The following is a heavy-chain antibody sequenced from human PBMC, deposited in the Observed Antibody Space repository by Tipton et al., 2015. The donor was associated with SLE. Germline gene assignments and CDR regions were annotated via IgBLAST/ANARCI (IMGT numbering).Heavy chain of an antibody. CDR1: GASISSYY. CDR2: VYDIEFT. CDR3: ARAFRDGHNYPTTRFDY. V-gene: IGHV4-59*01. Sequence: TLSLTCTVSGASISSYYWSWIRQPPGKGLEWIGYVYDIEFTNYNPSLASRVTISVDTSKNQFSLKLHSVTAADTAVYYCARAFRDGHNYPTTRFDYWGQGNLVT. J-gene: IGHJ4*02. D-gene: IGHD5-24*01.